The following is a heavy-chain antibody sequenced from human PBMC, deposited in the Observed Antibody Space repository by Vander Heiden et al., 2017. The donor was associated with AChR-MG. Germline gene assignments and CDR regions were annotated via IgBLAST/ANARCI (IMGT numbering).Heavy chain of an antibody. D-gene: IGHD2-2*01. J-gene: IGHJ6*02. CDR2: IYYSGST. CDR3: ARLDCSSTSCYLTGGNYYYYGMDV. V-gene: IGHV4-39*01. Sequence: QLQLQESGPGLVKPSETLSLTCPVSGGSISSSSYYWGWIRQPPGKGLEWIGSIYYSGSTYYNPSLKSRVTISVDTSKNQFSLKLSSVTAADTAVYYCARLDCSSTSCYLTGGNYYYYGMDVWGQGTTVTVSS. CDR1: GGSISSSSYY.